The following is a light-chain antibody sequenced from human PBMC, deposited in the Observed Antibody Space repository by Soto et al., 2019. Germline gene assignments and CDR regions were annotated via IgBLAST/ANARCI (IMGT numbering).Light chain of an antibody. CDR2: GAS. V-gene: IGKV1-16*02. Sequence: DIQMTQSPSSVSASVGDRVTITCRASEGITNYVSWFQQKPGQAPKSLIYGASTLHSGVPSKFSGSGSGTAFTLTISSLQPEDVATYYRQQYQYYPYTFGQGTKLEIK. J-gene: IGKJ2*01. CDR3: QQYQYYPYT. CDR1: EGITNY.